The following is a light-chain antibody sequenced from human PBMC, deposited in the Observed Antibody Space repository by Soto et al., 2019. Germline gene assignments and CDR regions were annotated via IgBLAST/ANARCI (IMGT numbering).Light chain of an antibody. J-gene: IGKJ1*01. CDR2: QTS. CDR3: HQRQSWPRT. Sequence: EIVLTQSPATLSLSPWERATLSCRASQSVSSYLAWYQQKPGQAPRLLIYQTSIRAAGIPARFSASGSGTDFTLTISDVQPEDFALYYCHQRQSWPRTFGQGTKVDIK. CDR1: QSVSSY. V-gene: IGKV3-11*01.